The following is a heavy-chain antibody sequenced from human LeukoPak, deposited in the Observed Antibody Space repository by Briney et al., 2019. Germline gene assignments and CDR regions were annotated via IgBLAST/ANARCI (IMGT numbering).Heavy chain of an antibody. CDR3: ARELARSFQVMGY. CDR2: ISPSGGIT. J-gene: IGHJ4*02. CDR1: GFTFSSHG. D-gene: IGHD3-16*01. Sequence: GGSLRLSCAASGFTFSSHGMNWVRQAPGKGLEWVSGISPSGGITYYTDSVKGRFTISRDNSKNTQSLQMNSLRAEDTAVYYCARELARSFQVMGYWGQETLVSISS. V-gene: IGHV3-23*01.